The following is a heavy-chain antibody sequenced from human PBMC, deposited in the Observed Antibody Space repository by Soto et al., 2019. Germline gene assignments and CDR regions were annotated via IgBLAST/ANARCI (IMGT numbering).Heavy chain of an antibody. Sequence: KTSETLSLTCAVYGGSFSGYYWSWIRQPPGKGLEWIGEINHSGSTNYNPSLKSRVTISVDTSKNQFSLKLSSVTAADTAVYYCARGYYGSGSYLVYFQHWGQGTLVTVSS. CDR2: INHSGST. V-gene: IGHV4-34*01. CDR1: GGSFSGYY. J-gene: IGHJ1*01. D-gene: IGHD3-10*01. CDR3: ARGYYGSGSYLVYFQH.